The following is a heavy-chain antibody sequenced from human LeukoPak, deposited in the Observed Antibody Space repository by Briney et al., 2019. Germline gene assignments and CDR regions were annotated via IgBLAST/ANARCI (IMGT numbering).Heavy chain of an antibody. Sequence: GGSLRLSCAASGFTFDDYGMSWVRQAPGKRLEWVSGINWNGGSTGYADSVKGRFTISRDNAKNSLYLQMNSLRAEDTALYYCARGGGYYYDSSGYRKGYYFDYWGQGTLVTVSS. J-gene: IGHJ4*02. CDR2: INWNGGST. CDR1: GFTFDDYG. CDR3: ARGGGYYYDSSGYRKGYYFDY. D-gene: IGHD3-22*01. V-gene: IGHV3-20*04.